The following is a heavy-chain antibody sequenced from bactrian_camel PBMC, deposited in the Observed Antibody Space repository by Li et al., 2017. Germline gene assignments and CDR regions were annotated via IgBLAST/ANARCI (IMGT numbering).Heavy chain of an antibody. CDR1: GYRYSMDC. CDR2: IDSRGTT. V-gene: IGHV3S53*01. Sequence: VQLVESGGGSVQAGGSLRLSCAASGYRYSMDCMAWFRQAPGKEREGVARIDSRGTTEYVDSVKGRFTVFKGNAGKTLYLQMNSLRPEDTAMYYCAAVAEGRTVEGGVSLWTLFESGYWGQGTQVTVS. D-gene: IGHD3*01. J-gene: IGHJ4*01. CDR3: AAVAEGRTVEGGVSLWTLFESGY.